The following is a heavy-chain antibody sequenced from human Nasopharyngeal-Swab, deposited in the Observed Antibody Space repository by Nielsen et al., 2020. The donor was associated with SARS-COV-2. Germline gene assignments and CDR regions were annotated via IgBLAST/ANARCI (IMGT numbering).Heavy chain of an antibody. CDR2: IIPIFGTA. CDR3: ARDRLGDGYNSYGMDV. D-gene: IGHD5-24*01. V-gene: IGHV1-69*13. Sequence: SVKVSCKASGGTFSSYAISWVRQAPGQGLEWMGGIIPIFGTANYAQKFQGRVTITADESTSTAYMELSSLRSEDTAVYYCARDRLGDGYNSYGMDVWGQGTTVTVSS. J-gene: IGHJ6*02. CDR1: GGTFSSYA.